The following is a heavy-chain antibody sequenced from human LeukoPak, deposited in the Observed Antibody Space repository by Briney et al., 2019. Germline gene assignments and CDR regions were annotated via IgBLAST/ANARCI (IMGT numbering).Heavy chain of an antibody. CDR2: INPNSGGT. D-gene: IGHD1-26*01. J-gene: IGHJ4*02. Sequence: GASVKVSCKASGYTFTGYYMHWVRQAPGLGLEWMGWINPNSGGTYYAQKFQGRVTMTRDTSISTAYMELSRLRSDDTAVYYCARGWELQNNPPPFDYWGQGTLVTVSS. CDR1: GYTFTGYY. V-gene: IGHV1-2*02. CDR3: ARGWELQNNPPPFDY.